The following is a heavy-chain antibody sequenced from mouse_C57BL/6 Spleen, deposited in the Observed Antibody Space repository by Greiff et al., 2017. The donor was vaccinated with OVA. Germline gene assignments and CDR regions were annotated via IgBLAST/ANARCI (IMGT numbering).Heavy chain of an antibody. J-gene: IGHJ3*01. V-gene: IGHV1-55*01. CDR1: GYTFTSYW. CDR2: IYPGSGST. D-gene: IGHD3-2*02. CDR3: ARAAQAAWFAY. Sequence: QVHVKQPGAELVKPGASVKMSCKASGYTFTSYWITWVKQRPGQGLEWIGDIYPGSGSTNYNEKFKSKATLTVDTSSSTAYMQLSSLTSEDAAVYYCARAAQAAWFAYWGQGTLVTVSA.